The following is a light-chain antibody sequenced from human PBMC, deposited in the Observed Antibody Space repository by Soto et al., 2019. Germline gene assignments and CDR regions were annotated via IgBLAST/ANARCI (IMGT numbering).Light chain of an antibody. J-gene: IGLJ3*02. V-gene: IGLV1-51*01. CDR1: SSNIGNNY. CDR2: DNN. Sequence: QSVLTQPPSVSAAPGQKVTISFSGSSSNIGNNYVSWYQQLPGTAPKLLIYDNNKRPSGIPDRFSGSKSGTSATLGITGLQTGDEADYYCGTWDSSGVFGGGTKLTVL. CDR3: GTWDSSGV.